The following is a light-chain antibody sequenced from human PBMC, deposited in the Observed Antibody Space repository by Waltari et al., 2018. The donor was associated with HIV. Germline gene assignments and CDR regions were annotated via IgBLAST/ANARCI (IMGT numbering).Light chain of an antibody. J-gene: IGKJ2*01. CDR1: QSIGTW. Sequence: DIQMTQSPSSLSVSVGDRVTIACRASQSIGTWLAWYQHTPGRAPKLLIYKASTLETGVSSRFSGGGSGTEFTLTISSLQPDDFATYYCQQYNTYSRTFGQGTKVEIK. V-gene: IGKV1-5*03. CDR3: QQYNTYSRT. CDR2: KAS.